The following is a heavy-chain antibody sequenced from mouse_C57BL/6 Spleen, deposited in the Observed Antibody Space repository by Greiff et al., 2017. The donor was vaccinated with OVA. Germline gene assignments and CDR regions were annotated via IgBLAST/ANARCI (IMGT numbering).Heavy chain of an antibody. CDR3: TTHNDDGYTSYDMDD. V-gene: IGHV6-6*01. Sequence: EVKVEEPGGGLVQPGGSMKLSCAASGFTFSDAWMDWVRQSPGKGLEWVAEIRHTANNPATYYALPGKGRFTISRAYSKSSVDLQMNSLRAEDTCIYYCTTHNDDGYTSYDMDDWGQGTSVTVSS. CDR2: IRHTANNPAT. J-gene: IGHJ4*01. D-gene: IGHD2-3*01. CDR1: GFTFSDAW.